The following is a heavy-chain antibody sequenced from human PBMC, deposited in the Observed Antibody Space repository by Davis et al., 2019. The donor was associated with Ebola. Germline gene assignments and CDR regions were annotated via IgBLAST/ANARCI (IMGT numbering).Heavy chain of an antibody. D-gene: IGHD3-22*01. Sequence: SVKVSCKVSGYTFTSYGISWVRQAPGQGLEWMGWISTYNGNTNYAQKLQGRVTMTTDTSTSTAYMELRSLRSDDTAVYYCARVYYDSSGYPAIDYWGQGTLVTVSS. CDR2: ISTYNGNT. J-gene: IGHJ4*02. V-gene: IGHV1-18*01. CDR3: ARVYYDSSGYPAIDY. CDR1: GYTFTSYG.